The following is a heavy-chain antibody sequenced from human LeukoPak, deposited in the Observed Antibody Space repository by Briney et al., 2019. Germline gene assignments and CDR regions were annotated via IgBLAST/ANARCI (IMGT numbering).Heavy chain of an antibody. Sequence: PSETLSLTCAVYGGSFSGYYWSWIRQPPGKGLEWIGEINHSGSTNYNPSLKSRVTISVDTSKNQFSLKLSSVTAADTAVYYCARDLPDYYDSSGANWFDPWGQGTLVTVSS. J-gene: IGHJ5*02. CDR1: GGSFSGYY. CDR3: ARDLPDYYDSSGANWFDP. CDR2: INHSGST. V-gene: IGHV4-34*01. D-gene: IGHD3-22*01.